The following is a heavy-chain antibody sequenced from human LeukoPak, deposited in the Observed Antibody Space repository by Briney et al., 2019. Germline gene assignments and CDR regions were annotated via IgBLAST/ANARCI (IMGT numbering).Heavy chain of an antibody. V-gene: IGHV3-11*04. Sequence: GGSLRLSCAASGFTFSDYYMSWIRQAPGKGLEWVSYISSRGSTIYYAESVKGRFTISRDNAENSLYLQMNSLRAEDTAVYYCARETYDFWSGYWCYWGQGTLVTVSS. J-gene: IGHJ4*02. CDR2: ISSRGSTI. D-gene: IGHD3-3*01. CDR1: GFTFSDYY. CDR3: ARETYDFWSGYWCY.